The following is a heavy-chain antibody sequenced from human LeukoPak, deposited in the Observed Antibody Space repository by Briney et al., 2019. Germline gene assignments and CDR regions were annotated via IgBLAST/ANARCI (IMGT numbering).Heavy chain of an antibody. CDR1: GFTFSSYA. J-gene: IGHJ4*02. CDR3: AKDRPNYYGSNGHYYKLNGDC. Sequence: GGSLRLSCAASGFTFSSYAMSWVRQAPGKGLEWVSSITSSGAATYYADSVKGRFTISRDNSDTPLHLQMNSLRAEDTAVYYCAKDRPNYYGSNGHYYKLNGDCWGQGTLVTVSS. CDR2: ITSSGAAT. V-gene: IGHV3-23*01. D-gene: IGHD3-22*01.